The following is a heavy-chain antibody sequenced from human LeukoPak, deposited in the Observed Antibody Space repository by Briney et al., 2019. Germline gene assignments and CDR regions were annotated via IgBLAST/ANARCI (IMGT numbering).Heavy chain of an antibody. V-gene: IGHV5-51*01. Sequence: GESLKISCKGSGYSFTSYWIGWVRQMPGKGLEWMGIIYPGDSDTRYSPSFQGQVTISADKSIDTAYLQWSSLKASDTATYYCARLRRENPGDYWYFDIWGRGTLVTVSS. J-gene: IGHJ2*01. CDR1: GYSFTSYW. CDR3: ARLRRENPGDYWYFDI. CDR2: IYPGDSDT. D-gene: IGHD3-10*01.